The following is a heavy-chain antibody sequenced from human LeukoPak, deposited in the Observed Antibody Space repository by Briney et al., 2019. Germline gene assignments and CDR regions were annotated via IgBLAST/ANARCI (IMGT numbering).Heavy chain of an antibody. CDR3: AKDLYLRDFWSGYIDY. D-gene: IGHD3-3*01. V-gene: IGHV3-23*01. Sequence: GGSLRLSCAASGFIFSNYGMNWVRQAPGKGLEWVAAISASGSATSYADSVRGRFTISRDNSKSTTYLQMNSLRAEDTAVFYCAKDLYLRDFWSGYIDYWGQGVPVTVSS. CDR2: ISASGSAT. J-gene: IGHJ4*02. CDR1: GFIFSNYG.